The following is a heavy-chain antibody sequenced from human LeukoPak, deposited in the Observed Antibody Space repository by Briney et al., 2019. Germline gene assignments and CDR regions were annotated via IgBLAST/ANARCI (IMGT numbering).Heavy chain of an antibody. CDR2: IYYSGNT. CDR1: GGSISSYY. D-gene: IGHD6-13*01. J-gene: IGHJ4*02. V-gene: IGHV4-59*01. Sequence: PSETLSLTCTASGGSISSYYWSWIRQPPGKGLEWIGYIYYSGNTNYNPSLKSRVTISVDTSKNQFSLKLSSVTAADTAVYYCAARGAAAGKSDYWGQGTLVTVSS. CDR3: AARGAAAGKSDY.